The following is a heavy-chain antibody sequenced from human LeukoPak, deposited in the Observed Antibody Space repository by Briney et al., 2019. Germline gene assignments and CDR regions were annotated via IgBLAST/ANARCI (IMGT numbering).Heavy chain of an antibody. CDR1: GFTFSDYY. CDR2: ISSSDSTI. J-gene: IGHJ5*02. V-gene: IGHV3-11*04. Sequence: PGGSLRLSCAASGFTFSDYYMSWIRQAPGKGLEWVSYISSSDSTIYYADSVKGRFTISRDNAKNSLYLQMNSLRAEDTAVYYCARSSALARKNWFDPWGQGTLVTVSS. CDR3: ARSSALARKNWFDP.